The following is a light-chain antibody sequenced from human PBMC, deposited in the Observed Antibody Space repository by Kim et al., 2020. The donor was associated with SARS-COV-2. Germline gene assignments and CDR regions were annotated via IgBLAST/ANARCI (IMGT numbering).Light chain of an antibody. CDR1: QDISNY. CDR3: QQYDSVPPLT. CDR2: DAS. Sequence: DIQMTQSPSSLSASVGDRVTITCQASQDISNYLNWYQQKPGKAPKLLIYDASNLEAGVSSRFSGSGSGTDFTFTISSLQPEDFATYYCQQYDSVPPLTFGGGTKVDIK. J-gene: IGKJ4*01. V-gene: IGKV1-33*01.